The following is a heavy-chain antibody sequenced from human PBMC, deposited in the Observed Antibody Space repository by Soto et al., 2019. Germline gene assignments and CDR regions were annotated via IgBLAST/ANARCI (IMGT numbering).Heavy chain of an antibody. D-gene: IGHD2-2*01. Sequence: PGESLKITCKGSGYDFPKYWIAWVRQMPGKGRDWMWLSYPGDSDTKYSPSFQGQVTISPDKSISTAYLQWSSLKASDTAMYYCARRGCSSTTCQNWFDPWGQGTLVTVSS. CDR3: ARRGCSSTTCQNWFDP. CDR2: SYPGDSDT. CDR1: GYDFPKYW. J-gene: IGHJ5*02. V-gene: IGHV5-51*01.